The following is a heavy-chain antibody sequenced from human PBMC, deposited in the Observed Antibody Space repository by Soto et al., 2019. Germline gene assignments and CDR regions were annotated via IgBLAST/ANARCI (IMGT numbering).Heavy chain of an antibody. Sequence: QVQLQERGPGLVTPSETLSLTCTVSGDSMSSYYWSWIRQPPGKGLEWVGYISNTGRTIYNPSLESRATISLDTSKNQVSLSLNSVTVAETAVYYCASVVGLPVWFDPWGRGTLVTVSS. CDR3: ASVVGLPVWFDP. V-gene: IGHV4-59*13. J-gene: IGHJ5*02. CDR2: ISNTGRT. CDR1: GDSMSSYY. D-gene: IGHD1-26*01.